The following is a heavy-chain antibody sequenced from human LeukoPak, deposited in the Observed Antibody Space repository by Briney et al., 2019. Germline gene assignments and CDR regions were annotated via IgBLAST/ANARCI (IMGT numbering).Heavy chain of an antibody. CDR2: IRYDGSNK. J-gene: IGHJ4*02. V-gene: IGHV3-30*02. D-gene: IGHD6-13*01. CDR1: GFTFSSYG. Sequence: GGSLRLSCAASGFTFSSYGMHRVRQAPGKGLKWVAFIRYDGSNKYYADSVKGRFTISRDNSKNTLYLQMNSLRAEDTAVYYCANCGAAAGYWGQGTLVTVSS. CDR3: ANCGAAAGY.